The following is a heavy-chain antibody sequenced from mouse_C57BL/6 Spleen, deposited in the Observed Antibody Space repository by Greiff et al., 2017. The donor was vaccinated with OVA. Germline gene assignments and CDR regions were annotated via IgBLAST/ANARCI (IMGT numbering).Heavy chain of an antibody. CDR1: GYTFTSYW. V-gene: IGHV1-5*01. CDR2: IYPGNSDT. J-gene: IGHJ4*01. CDR3: TRRGTTVVAPMDY. D-gene: IGHD1-1*01. Sequence: VQLQQSGTVLARPGASVKMSCKTSGYTFTSYWMHWVKQRPGQGLAWIGAIYPGNSDTSYNQKFKGKAKLTAVTSASTAYMELSSLTNEDAAVYNCTRRGTTVVAPMDYWGQGTAVTVSS.